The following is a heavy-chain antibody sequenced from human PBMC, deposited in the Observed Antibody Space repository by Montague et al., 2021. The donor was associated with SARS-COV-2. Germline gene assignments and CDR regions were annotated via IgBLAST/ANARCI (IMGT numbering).Heavy chain of an antibody. CDR3: ARLGDGVVPSPILGVGPYYSYYYMDV. V-gene: IGHV4-34*01. Sequence: SETLSLTCAVHGGSSSTYSWNWIRQPLGKGLEWIGEIHHGGSTNYNPSLKSRVTISADTSKNQFSLKLTSVAAADTAVYYCARLGDGVVPSPILGVGPYYSYYYMDVWGKGTTVTVSS. D-gene: IGHD3-10*01. CDR1: GGSSSTYS. J-gene: IGHJ6*03. CDR2: IHHGGST.